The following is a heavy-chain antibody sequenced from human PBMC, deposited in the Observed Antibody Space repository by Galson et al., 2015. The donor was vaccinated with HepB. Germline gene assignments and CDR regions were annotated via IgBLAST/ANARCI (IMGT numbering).Heavy chain of an antibody. CDR1: GFTFSSYG. D-gene: IGHD4-17*01. V-gene: IGHV3-30*02. J-gene: IGHJ4*02. Sequence: SLRLSCAASGFTFSSYGMHWVRQAPGKGLEWVAFIRYDGSNKYYADSVKGRFTISRDNSKNTLYLQMNSLRAEDTAVYYCAKDGGDYGDSNGPDYWGQGTLVTVSS. CDR2: IRYDGSNK. CDR3: AKDGGDYGDSNGPDY.